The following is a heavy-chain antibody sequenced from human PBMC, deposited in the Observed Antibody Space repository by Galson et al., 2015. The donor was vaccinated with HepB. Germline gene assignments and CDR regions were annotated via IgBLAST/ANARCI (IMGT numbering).Heavy chain of an antibody. J-gene: IGHJ4*02. V-gene: IGHV1-18*04. CDR2: ISAYNGNT. Sequence: QSGAEVKKPGSSVKVSCKASGYTFTSYGISWVRQAPGQGLEWMGWISAYNGNTNYAQKLQGRVTMTTDTSTSTAYMELRSLRSDDTAVYYCARDRSGWYRVYEPPRPPFDYWGQGTLVTVSS. D-gene: IGHD6-19*01. CDR1: GYTFTSYG. CDR3: ARDRSGWYRVYEPPRPPFDY.